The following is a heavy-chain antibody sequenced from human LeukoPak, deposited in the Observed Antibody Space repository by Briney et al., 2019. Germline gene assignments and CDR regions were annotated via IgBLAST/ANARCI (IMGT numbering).Heavy chain of an antibody. Sequence: ASVKVSCKASGGTFSSYAISWVRQAPGQGLEWMGGIIPIFGTANYAQKFQGRVTITADESTSTAYMELRSLRSDDTAVYYCARDRPLWFGESLYYYYYYGMDVWGQGTTVTVSS. CDR1: GGTFSSYA. V-gene: IGHV1-69*13. CDR2: IIPIFGTA. D-gene: IGHD3-10*01. CDR3: ARDRPLWFGESLYYYYYYGMDV. J-gene: IGHJ6*02.